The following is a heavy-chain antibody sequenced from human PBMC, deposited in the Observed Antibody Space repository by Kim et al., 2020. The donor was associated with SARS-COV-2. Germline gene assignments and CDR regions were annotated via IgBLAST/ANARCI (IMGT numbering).Heavy chain of an antibody. V-gene: IGHV7-4-1*02. D-gene: IGHD3-22*01. J-gene: IGHJ4*02. CDR1: GYTFTSYA. Sequence: ASVKVSCKASGYTFTSYAMNWVRQAPGQGLEWMGWINTNTGNPTYAQGFTGRFVFSLDTSVSTAYLQISSLKAEDTAVYYCARDEVPYDSSGYYPEPTNYFDYWGQGTLVTVSS. CDR2: INTNTGNP. CDR3: ARDEVPYDSSGYYPEPTNYFDY.